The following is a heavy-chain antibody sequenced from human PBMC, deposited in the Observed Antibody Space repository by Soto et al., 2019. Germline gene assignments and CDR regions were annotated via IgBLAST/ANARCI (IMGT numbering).Heavy chain of an antibody. CDR3: ATMLTHRGWFDP. CDR2: IDPSDSYT. V-gene: IGHV5-10-1*01. Sequence: GESLKISCKGSGYSFTSYWISWVRQMPGKGLEWMGRIDPSDSYTNYSPSFQGHVTISADKSISTAYLQWSSLKASDTAMYYCATMLTHRGWFDPWGQGTLVIVSS. D-gene: IGHD2-8*01. CDR1: GYSFTSYW. J-gene: IGHJ5*02.